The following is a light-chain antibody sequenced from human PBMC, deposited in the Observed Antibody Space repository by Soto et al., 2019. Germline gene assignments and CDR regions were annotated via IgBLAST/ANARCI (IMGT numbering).Light chain of an antibody. CDR3: AAWDASLNGYV. CDR1: SSNIGSTT. CDR2: INN. J-gene: IGLJ1*01. V-gene: IGLV1-44*01. Sequence: QSVLTQPPSASGTPGQKVTISCSGSSSNIGSTTVNWYQQLPGTAPKLLIFINNQRPSRVPDRFSGSKSGTSASLAISGLQSDDEADYYCAAWDASLNGYVFGTGTKLTVL.